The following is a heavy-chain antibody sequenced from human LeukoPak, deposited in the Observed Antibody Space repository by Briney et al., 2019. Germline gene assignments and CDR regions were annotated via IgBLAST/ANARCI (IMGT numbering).Heavy chain of an antibody. CDR1: GGSFSGYY. Sequence: SSETLSLTCAVYGGSFSGYYWSWIRQPPGKGLEWIGEINHSGSTNYNPSLKSRVTISVDTSKNQFSLKLSSVTAADTAVYYCARLSEARRNCSSTSCYGGYYYYMDVWGKGTTVTISS. CDR3: ARLSEARRNCSSTSCYGGYYYYMDV. V-gene: IGHV4-34*01. D-gene: IGHD2-2*01. CDR2: INHSGST. J-gene: IGHJ6*03.